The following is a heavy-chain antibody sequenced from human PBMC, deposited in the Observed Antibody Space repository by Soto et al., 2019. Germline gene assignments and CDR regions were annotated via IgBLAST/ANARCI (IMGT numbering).Heavy chain of an antibody. CDR1: GASIRTGDLY. Sequence: QVQLQGSGPGLLKPSQTLSLTCTVSGASIRTGDLYWSWIRQPPGKGLEWIGFAHSVVTTFYSPSLMNRVTISVDMSKNQFSLRLTSVTVADTAVYYCASGGGYFDYWGRGTLVTVSS. CDR3: ASGGGYFDY. D-gene: IGHD3-16*01. J-gene: IGHJ4*02. V-gene: IGHV4-30-4*01. CDR2: AHSVVTT.